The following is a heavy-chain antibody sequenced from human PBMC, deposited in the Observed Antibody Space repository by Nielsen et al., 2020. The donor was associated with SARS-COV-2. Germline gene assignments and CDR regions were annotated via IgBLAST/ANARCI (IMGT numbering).Heavy chain of an antibody. J-gene: IGHJ4*02. CDR3: ARALGSPRAAY. CDR2: INAGNGNT. D-gene: IGHD2-15*01. V-gene: IGHV1-3*01. Sequence: WVRQAPGQRLEWMGWINAGNGNTKYSQKFQGRVTITRDTSASTAYMELSSLRSEGTAVYYCARALGSPRAAYWGQGTLVTVSS.